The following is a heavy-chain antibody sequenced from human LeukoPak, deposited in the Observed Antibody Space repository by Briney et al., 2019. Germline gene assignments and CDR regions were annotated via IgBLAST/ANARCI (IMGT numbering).Heavy chain of an antibody. CDR2: IRYDGSNK. Sequence: GGSLRLSCAASGFTFSSYGMHWVRQAPGKGLEWVAFIRYDGSNKYYADSVKGRFTISRDNSKNTLYLQMNSLRAEDTAVYYCAREEGSGPTTRGYYGMDVWGQGTTVTVSS. V-gene: IGHV3-30*02. CDR3: AREEGSGPTTRGYYGMDV. D-gene: IGHD6-19*01. J-gene: IGHJ6*02. CDR1: GFTFSSYG.